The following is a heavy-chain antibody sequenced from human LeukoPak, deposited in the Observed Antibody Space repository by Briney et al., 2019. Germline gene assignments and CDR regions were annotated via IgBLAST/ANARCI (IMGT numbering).Heavy chain of an antibody. CDR2: IYSGGST. V-gene: IGHV3-66*01. CDR3: ALIGVVIPPDTYDV. D-gene: IGHD2-21*01. CDR1: GFTVSSNY. Sequence: PGGSLRLSCAASGFTVSSNYMSWVRQAPGKGLEWVSVIYSGGSTYYADSVKGRFTISRDNSKKTLYLQMDSLRTEDTAFYYCALIGVVIPPDTYDVWGQGTLVTVSS. J-gene: IGHJ3*01.